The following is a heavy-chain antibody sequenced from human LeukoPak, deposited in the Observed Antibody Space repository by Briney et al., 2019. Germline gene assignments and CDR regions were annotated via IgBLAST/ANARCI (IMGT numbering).Heavy chain of an antibody. D-gene: IGHD6-6*01. V-gene: IGHV3-21*01. CDR1: GSTFSSFA. CDR2: ITNSGGSR. J-gene: IGHJ4*02. CDR3: ASAYSNSSGNVFDS. Sequence: GGSLRLSCSASGSTFSSFAMNWVRQAPGKGLEWISFITNSGGSRYYADSVKGRFTISRDNAKNSLYLQMNSLRAEDTAVYYCASAYSNSSGNVFDSWGQGALVTVSS.